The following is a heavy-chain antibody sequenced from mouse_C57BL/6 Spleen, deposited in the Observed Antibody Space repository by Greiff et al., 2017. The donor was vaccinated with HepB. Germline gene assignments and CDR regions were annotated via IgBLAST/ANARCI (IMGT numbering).Heavy chain of an antibody. D-gene: IGHD2-5*01. J-gene: IGHJ4*01. Sequence: QVQLQQSGPELVKPGASVKISCKASGYSFTSYYIHWVKQRPGQGLEWIGWIYPGSGNTKYNEKFKGKATLTADTSSSTAYMQLSSLTSEDSAVYYCARVDSNTAMDYWGQGTSVTVSS. CDR3: ARVDSNTAMDY. V-gene: IGHV1-66*01. CDR2: IYPGSGNT. CDR1: GYSFTSYY.